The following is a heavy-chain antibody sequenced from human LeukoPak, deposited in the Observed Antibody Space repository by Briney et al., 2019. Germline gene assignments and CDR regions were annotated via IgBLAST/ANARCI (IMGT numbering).Heavy chain of an antibody. V-gene: IGHV1-69*05. CDR1: GYTFTGYY. D-gene: IGHD2-2*01. CDR3: ATEAQYLDAFDI. J-gene: IGHJ3*02. Sequence: SVKVSCKASGYTFTGYYMHWVRQAPGQGLEWMGRIIPIFGTANYAQKFQGRVTITTDESTSTAYMELSSLRSEDTAVYYCATEAQYLDAFDIWGQGTMVTVSS. CDR2: IIPIFGTA.